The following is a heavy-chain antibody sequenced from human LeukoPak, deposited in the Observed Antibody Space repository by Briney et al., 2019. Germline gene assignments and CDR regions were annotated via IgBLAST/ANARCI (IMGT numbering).Heavy chain of an antibody. V-gene: IGHV1-2*02. D-gene: IGHD3-22*01. Sequence: ASVKVSCKASGYTFTSYYMHWVRQAPGQGLEWMGWINPNSGGTNYAQKFQGRVTMTRDTSISTAYMELSRLRSDDTAVYYCARFDSSGYWIDYWGQGTLVTVSS. CDR1: GYTFTSYY. CDR2: INPNSGGT. J-gene: IGHJ4*02. CDR3: ARFDSSGYWIDY.